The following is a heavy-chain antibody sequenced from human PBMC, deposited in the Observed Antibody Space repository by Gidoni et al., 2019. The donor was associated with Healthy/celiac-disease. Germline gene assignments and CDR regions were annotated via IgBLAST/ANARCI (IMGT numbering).Heavy chain of an antibody. D-gene: IGHD3-10*01. CDR1: GFTVTSYA. J-gene: IGHJ4*02. V-gene: IGHV3-23*01. CDR3: AKDPISSFGELLSFDY. CDR2: ISGSGGST. Sequence: EVQLLESGGGWVQPGGSLRLSCAASGFTVTSYAMSWVRQAPGKGLEWVSAISGSGGSTYYADSVKGRFTISRDNSKNTLYLQMNSLRAEDTAVYYCAKDPISSFGELLSFDYWGQGTLVTVSS.